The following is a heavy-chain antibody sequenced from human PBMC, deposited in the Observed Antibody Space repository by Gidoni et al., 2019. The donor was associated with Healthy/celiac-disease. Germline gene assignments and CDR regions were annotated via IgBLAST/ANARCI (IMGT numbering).Heavy chain of an antibody. CDR1: GFPFSSYA. V-gene: IGHV3-23*01. J-gene: IGHJ4*02. D-gene: IGHD3-9*01. CDR2: ISGSGGST. CDR3: AKDGDVLRYFDWFNLGDGRVTWPSHPDY. Sequence: EVQLLESGGGLVQPGGSLRLSCAASGFPFSSYAMSWFRQAPGKGLEWVSAISGSGGSTYYADSVKGRFTISRDNSKNTLYLQMNSLRAEDTAVYYCAKDGDVLRYFDWFNLGDGRVTWPSHPDYWGQGTLVTVSS.